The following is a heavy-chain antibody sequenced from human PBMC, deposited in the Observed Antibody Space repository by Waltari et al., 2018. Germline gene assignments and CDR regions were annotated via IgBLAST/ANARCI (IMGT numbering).Heavy chain of an antibody. CDR3: ARDDSLWPHYFDH. J-gene: IGHJ4*02. Sequence: EVQLVESGGGLIQPGGSLRLSCAASGFDFSSHWMHWVRHSPGEGLMWVERMKRDGGGAGYADSVKGRFTISRDNAKDTLYLQMNSLKVEDTAMYYCARDDSLWPHYFDHWGQGTLVTVSS. D-gene: IGHD2-21*01. CDR1: GFDFSSHW. CDR2: MKRDGGGA. V-gene: IGHV3-74*01.